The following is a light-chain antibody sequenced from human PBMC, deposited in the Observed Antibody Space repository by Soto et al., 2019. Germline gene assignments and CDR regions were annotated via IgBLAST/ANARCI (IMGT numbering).Light chain of an antibody. V-gene: IGLV2-14*01. CDR1: SSDVGGYNY. Sequence: QAVLTQPASVSGSPGQSITISCTGTSSDVGGYNYVSWYQQHPGKAPKLMIYDVSNRPSGVSNRFSGSKSGNTASLTISGLQAEDEADYYCSSYTSSSTPHYVFGTGTKVTVL. CDR3: SSYTSSSTPHYV. CDR2: DVS. J-gene: IGLJ1*01.